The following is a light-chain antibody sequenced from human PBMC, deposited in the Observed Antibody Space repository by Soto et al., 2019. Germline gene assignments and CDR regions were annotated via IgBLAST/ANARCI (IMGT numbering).Light chain of an antibody. CDR3: QQYGSSSWT. V-gene: IGKV3-20*01. Sequence: EIVLTQSPGTLSLSLGERATLSCRASQSVSSSYFAWYQQRFGQAPRLLIYGASSRATGIPDRFSGSGSGTDFTLTISRLEPEDFAVYYCQQYGSSSWTFGQGNKV. CDR1: QSVSSSY. CDR2: GAS. J-gene: IGKJ1*01.